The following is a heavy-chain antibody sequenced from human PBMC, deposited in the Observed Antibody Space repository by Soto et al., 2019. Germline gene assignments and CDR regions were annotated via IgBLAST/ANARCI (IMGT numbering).Heavy chain of an antibody. D-gene: IGHD2-21*02. CDR3: AREYCGGDCLDYYYYGMDV. CDR2: IVVGRGNT. J-gene: IGHJ6*02. Sequence: ASVKVSCKASGFTFTSSAVQWVRQARGRRLEWIGWIVVGRGNTNYAQKFQERVTITRDMSTSTAYMELSSLRSEDTAVYYCAREYCGGDCLDYYYYGMDVWGQGTTVTVSS. CDR1: GFTFTSSA. V-gene: IGHV1-58*01.